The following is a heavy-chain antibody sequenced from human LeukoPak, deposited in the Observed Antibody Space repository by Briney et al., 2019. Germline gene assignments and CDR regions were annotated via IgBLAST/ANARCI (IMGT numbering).Heavy chain of an antibody. J-gene: IGHJ4*02. V-gene: IGHV3-11*01. Sequence: GGSLRLSCAASRFTFSDYYMSWIRQAPGKGLEWVSYISSSGSTIYYADSVKGRFTISRDNAKNSLYLQMNSLRAEDTAVYYCARDLTYYYDSSGSGGDYWGQGTLVTVSS. CDR1: RFTFSDYY. D-gene: IGHD3-22*01. CDR2: ISSSGSTI. CDR3: ARDLTYYYDSSGSGGDY.